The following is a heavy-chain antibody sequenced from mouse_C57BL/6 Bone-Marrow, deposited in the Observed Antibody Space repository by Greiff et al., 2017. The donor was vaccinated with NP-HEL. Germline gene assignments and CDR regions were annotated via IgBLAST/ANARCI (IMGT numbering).Heavy chain of an antibody. Sequence: QVQLKQPGAELVRPGSSVKLSCKASGYTFTSYWMHWVKQRPIQGLEWIGNIDPSDSETHYNQKFKDKATLTVDKSSSTAYMQLSSLTSEDSAVYYCARSAAQATYFDYWGQGTTLTVSS. CDR2: IDPSDSET. CDR1: GYTFTSYW. D-gene: IGHD3-2*02. J-gene: IGHJ2*01. CDR3: ARSAAQATYFDY. V-gene: IGHV1-52*01.